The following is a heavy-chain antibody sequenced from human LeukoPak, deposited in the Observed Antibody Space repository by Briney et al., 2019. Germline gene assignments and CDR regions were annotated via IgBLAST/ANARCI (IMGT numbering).Heavy chain of an antibody. CDR1: GFTSTSSA. CDR2: IVVGSGNT. Sequence: SVKVSCKASGFTSTSSAMQWVRQARGQRLEWIGWIVVGSGNTNYAQKFQERVTITRDMSTSTAYMELSSLRSEDTAVYYCAAVVVGYETRQGPFGHWGPGTLVTGSS. D-gene: IGHD5-12*01. J-gene: IGHJ4*02. V-gene: IGHV1-58*02. CDR3: AAVVVGYETRQGPFGH.